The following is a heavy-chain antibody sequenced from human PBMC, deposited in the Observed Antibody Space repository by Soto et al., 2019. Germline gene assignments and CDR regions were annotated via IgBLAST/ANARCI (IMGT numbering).Heavy chain of an antibody. CDR2: FHAGWKT. J-gene: IGHJ6*01. CDR1: GGRPSIKKNN. Sequence: GGRPSIKKNNWGWKGPRPGKELEWIGTFHAGWKTYKNPSLESRVTISLDTSKNQSSLNLSSVTAADTAVYYCARLGVGSGSYCHYEDGIDVW. D-gene: IGHD3-10*01. V-gene: IGHV4-39*01. CDR3: ARLGVGSGSYCHYEDGIDV.